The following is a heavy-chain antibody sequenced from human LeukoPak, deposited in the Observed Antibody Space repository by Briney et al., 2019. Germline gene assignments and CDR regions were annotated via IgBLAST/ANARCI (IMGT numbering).Heavy chain of an antibody. CDR1: GGTFSSYA. Sequence: SVKVSCKASGGTFSSYAISWVRQAPGQGLEWMGRIIPILGIANYAQKFQGRVTITADKSTSTAYMELSSLRSEDTAVYYCARERSEWLGTDFDYWGQGTPVTVSS. CDR2: IIPILGIA. CDR3: ARERSEWLGTDFDY. J-gene: IGHJ4*02. D-gene: IGHD3-3*01. V-gene: IGHV1-69*04.